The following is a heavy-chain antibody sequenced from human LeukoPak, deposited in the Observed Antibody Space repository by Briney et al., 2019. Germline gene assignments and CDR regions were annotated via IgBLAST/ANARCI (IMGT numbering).Heavy chain of an antibody. Sequence: SETLSLTCTVSGASINSHYWSWIRQPAGKGLEWIGRIYISGSTYYNPSLKSRVTISLDTSKNHFSLKLSSVTAADTAVYYCAREKSGSYYENFDYWGQGTLVTVSS. J-gene: IGHJ4*02. CDR2: IYISGST. CDR1: GASINSHY. CDR3: AREKSGSYYENFDY. D-gene: IGHD3-10*01. V-gene: IGHV4-4*07.